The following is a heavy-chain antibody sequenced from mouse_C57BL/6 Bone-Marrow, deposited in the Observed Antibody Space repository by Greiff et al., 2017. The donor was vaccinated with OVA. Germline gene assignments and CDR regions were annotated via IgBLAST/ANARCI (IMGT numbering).Heavy chain of an antibody. Sequence: VKLQQPGAELVKPGASVKMSCKASGYTFTSYWITWVKQRPGQGLEWIGDIYPGSGSTNYNEKFKSKATLTVDTSSSTAYMQLSSLTSEDSAVYYCARLKGIYYYGSSGWYFDVWGTGTTVTVSS. J-gene: IGHJ1*03. CDR2: IYPGSGST. V-gene: IGHV1-55*01. D-gene: IGHD1-1*01. CDR3: ARLKGIYYYGSSGWYFDV. CDR1: GYTFTSYW.